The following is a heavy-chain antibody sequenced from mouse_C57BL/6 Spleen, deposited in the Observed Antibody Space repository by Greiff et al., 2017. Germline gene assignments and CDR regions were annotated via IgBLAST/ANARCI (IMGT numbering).Heavy chain of an antibody. CDR3: ARSGAVVAQLDAMDY. CDR1: GYTFTSYG. Sequence: EVQLKESGAELVRPGSSVKMSCKTSGYTFTSYGINWVKQRPGQGLEWIGYIYIGNGYTEYNEKFKGKATLTSDTSSSTAYMQLSSLTSEDSAIYFCARSGAVVAQLDAMDYWGQGTSVTVSS. CDR2: IYIGNGYT. D-gene: IGHD1-1*01. J-gene: IGHJ4*01. V-gene: IGHV1-58*01.